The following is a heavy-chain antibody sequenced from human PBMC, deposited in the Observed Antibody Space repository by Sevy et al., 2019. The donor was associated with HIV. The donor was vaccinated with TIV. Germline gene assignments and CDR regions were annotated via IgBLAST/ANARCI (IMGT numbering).Heavy chain of an antibody. CDR2: VNPSGGST. V-gene: IGHV1-46*01. CDR3: ARGSGGRSGWFDP. J-gene: IGHJ5*02. Sequence: ASVKVSCKASRYTFTSYYMNWVRQAPGQGLEWMGIVNPSGGSTSYAQKFQGRVTMTSDTSTSTVYMELSRLRSKDTAVYYCARGSGGRSGWFDPWGQGTLVTVSS. D-gene: IGHD2-15*01. CDR1: RYTFTSYY.